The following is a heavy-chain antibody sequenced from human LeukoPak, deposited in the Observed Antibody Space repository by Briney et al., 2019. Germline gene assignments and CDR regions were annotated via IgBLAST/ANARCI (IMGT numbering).Heavy chain of an antibody. V-gene: IGHV4-4*07. D-gene: IGHD6-13*01. CDR1: GGSISSYY. J-gene: IGHJ5*02. CDR3: ARELGQQLANWFDP. Sequence: SETLSLTCTVSGGSISSYYWSWIRQPAGKGLEWIGRIYTSGSTNYNPSLKSRVTMSVDTSKNQFSLKLSSVTAADTAVYYCARELGQQLANWFDPWGQGTLVTVPS. CDR2: IYTSGST.